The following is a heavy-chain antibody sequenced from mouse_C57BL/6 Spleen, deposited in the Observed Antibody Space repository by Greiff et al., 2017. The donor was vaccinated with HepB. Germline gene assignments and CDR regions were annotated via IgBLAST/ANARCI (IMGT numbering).Heavy chain of an antibody. J-gene: IGHJ3*01. CDR3: ASYYGSSRWFAY. D-gene: IGHD1-1*01. CDR2: ISYDGSN. Sequence: EVHLVESGPGLVKPSQSLSLTCSVTGYSITSGYYWNWIRQFPGNKLEWMGYISYDGSNNYNPSLKNRISITRDTSKNQFFLKLNSVTTEDTATYYCASYYGSSRWFAYWGQGTLVTVSA. V-gene: IGHV3-6*01. CDR1: GYSITSGYY.